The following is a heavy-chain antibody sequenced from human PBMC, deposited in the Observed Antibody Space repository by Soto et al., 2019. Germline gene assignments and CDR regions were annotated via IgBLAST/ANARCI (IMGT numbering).Heavy chain of an antibody. V-gene: IGHV3-15*07. J-gene: IGHJ3*02. CDR3: AKELLEYSGYEFDAFDI. CDR2: IKSKTDGGTT. D-gene: IGHD5-12*01. Sequence: GGSLRLSCAASGFTFSNAWMNWVRQAPGKGLEWVGRIKSKTDGGTTDYAAPVKGRFTISRDDSKNTLYLQMNSLRAEDTAVYYCAKELLEYSGYEFDAFDIWGQGTMVTVSS. CDR1: GFTFSNAW.